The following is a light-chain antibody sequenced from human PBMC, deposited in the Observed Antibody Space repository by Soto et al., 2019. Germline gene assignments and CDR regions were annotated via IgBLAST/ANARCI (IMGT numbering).Light chain of an antibody. Sequence: DIQMTQSPSILSASVGDRVTITCRASQNINTWLAWYRQKPGRAPELLIYDASRSHTGVPSSISGSGSGTVFTLPINNLQPDDFATYYCQQYETYSTFGPGTRLDIK. CDR3: QQYETYST. CDR2: DAS. J-gene: IGKJ3*01. CDR1: QNINTW. V-gene: IGKV1-5*01.